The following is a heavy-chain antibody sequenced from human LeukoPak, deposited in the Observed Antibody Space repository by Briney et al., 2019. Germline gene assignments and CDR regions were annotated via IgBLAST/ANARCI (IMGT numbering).Heavy chain of an antibody. CDR2: IYYSGST. CDR3: ARAYRITMVRGVIPGAFDI. J-gene: IGHJ3*02. CDR1: GGSISSGGYY. Sequence: SETLSLTCTVSGGSISSGGYYWSWVRQHPGKGLEWIGYIYYSGSTYYNPSLKSRVTISVDTSKNQFSLKLSSVTAADTAVYYCARAYRITMVRGVIPGAFDIWGQGTMVTVSS. V-gene: IGHV4-31*03. D-gene: IGHD3-10*01.